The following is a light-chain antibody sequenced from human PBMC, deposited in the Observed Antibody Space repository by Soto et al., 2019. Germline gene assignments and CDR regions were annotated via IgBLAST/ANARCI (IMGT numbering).Light chain of an antibody. J-gene: IGKJ1*01. V-gene: IGKV3-20*01. Sequence: EIVLTQSPGTLSLSPGERATLSCRASQSVSSNYLAWYQQKPGQAPRPLIYGASSRATGIPDRFSGSGAGTDFTFTISRLEPEDFAVYYCQQYGSSPWTFGQGTKV. CDR3: QQYGSSPWT. CDR1: QSVSSNY. CDR2: GAS.